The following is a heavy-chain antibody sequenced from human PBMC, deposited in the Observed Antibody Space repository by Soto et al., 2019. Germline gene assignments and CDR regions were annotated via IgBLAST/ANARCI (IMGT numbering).Heavy chain of an antibody. D-gene: IGHD1-26*01. CDR3: TRAEWEPPPYYYYYYGMDV. Sequence: GGSLRLSCTASGFTFGDYAMSWVRQAPGKGLEWVGFIRRKAYGGTTEYAASVKGRFTISRDDSKSIAYLQMNSLKTEDTAVYYCTRAEWEPPPYYYYYYGMDVWGQGTTVTVSS. CDR2: IRRKAYGGTT. J-gene: IGHJ6*02. CDR1: GFTFGDYA. V-gene: IGHV3-49*04.